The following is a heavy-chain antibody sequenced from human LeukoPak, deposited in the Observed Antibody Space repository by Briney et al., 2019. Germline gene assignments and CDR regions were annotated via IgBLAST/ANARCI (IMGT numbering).Heavy chain of an antibody. V-gene: IGHV4-59*12. CDR3: ARDAPNYYDSSGLDY. Sequence: PSETLSLTCTVSGGSISSYYWSWIRQPPGKGLEWIGSIYHSGSTYYNPSLKSRVTISVDTSKNQFSLKLSSVTAADTAVYYCARDAPNYYDSSGLDYWGQGTLVTVSS. J-gene: IGHJ4*02. D-gene: IGHD3-22*01. CDR2: IYHSGST. CDR1: GGSISSYY.